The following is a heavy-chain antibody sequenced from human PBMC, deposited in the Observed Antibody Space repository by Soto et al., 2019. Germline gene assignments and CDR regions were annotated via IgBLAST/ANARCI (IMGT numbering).Heavy chain of an antibody. CDR1: GFTFSSYS. CDR3: ARHTVRHYDFWSGYYPYYYYYGMDV. CDR2: ISSSSSYI. Sequence: GGSLRLSCAASGFTFSSYSMNWVRQAPGKGLEWVSSISSSSSYIYYADSVKGRFTISRDNAKNSLYLQMNSLRAEDTAVYYCARHTVRHYDFWSGYYPYYYYYGMDVWGQGTTVTVSS. V-gene: IGHV3-21*01. J-gene: IGHJ6*02. D-gene: IGHD3-3*01.